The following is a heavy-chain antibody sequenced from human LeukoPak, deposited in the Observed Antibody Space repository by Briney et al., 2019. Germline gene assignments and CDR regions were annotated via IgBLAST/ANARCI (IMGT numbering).Heavy chain of an antibody. CDR3: ARLLLDSGSYPGHDAFDI. J-gene: IGHJ3*02. D-gene: IGHD1-26*01. CDR2: IYPGDSDT. Sequence: GASLKISCKGSGYSFTSYWIGWVRPMPGKGLEWMGIIYPGDSDTRYSPSFQGQVTISADKSISTAYLQWSSLKASDTAMYYCARLLLDSGSYPGHDAFDIWGQGTMVTVSS. V-gene: IGHV5-51*01. CDR1: GYSFTSYW.